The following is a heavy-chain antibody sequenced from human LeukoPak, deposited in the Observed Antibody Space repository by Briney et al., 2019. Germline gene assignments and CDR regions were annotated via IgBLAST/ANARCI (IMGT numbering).Heavy chain of an antibody. CDR3: ARAGHVPAAMSYYYYYYMDV. D-gene: IGHD2-2*01. V-gene: IGHV3-11*01. CDR2: ISSSGSTI. Sequence: GGSLRLSCAASGFTFSDYYMSWIRQAPGKGLEWVSYISSSGSTIYYADSVKGRFTISRDNAKNSLYLQMNSLRAEDTAVYYCARAGHVPAAMSYYYYYYMDVWGKGTTVTISS. J-gene: IGHJ6*03. CDR1: GFTFSDYY.